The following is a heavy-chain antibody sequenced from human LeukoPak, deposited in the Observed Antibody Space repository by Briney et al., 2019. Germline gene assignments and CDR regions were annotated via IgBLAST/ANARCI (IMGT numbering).Heavy chain of an antibody. V-gene: IGHV3-48*03. CDR1: GFTFSSYE. CDR3: ARAASSRAFDI. Sequence: GGSLRLSCAASGFTFSSYEMNWVRQAPGKGLEWVSYISSSGSTIYYADSVKGRFTISRDNAKNSLYLQMNSLRAEDTAVYYCARAASSRAFDIRGQGTMVTVSS. J-gene: IGHJ3*02. D-gene: IGHD6-6*01. CDR2: ISSSGSTI.